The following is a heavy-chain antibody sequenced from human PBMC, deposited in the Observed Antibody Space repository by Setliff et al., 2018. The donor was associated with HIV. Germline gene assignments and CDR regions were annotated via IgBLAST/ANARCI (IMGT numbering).Heavy chain of an antibody. V-gene: IGHV3-53*01. J-gene: IGHJ3*01. CDR1: GLTLDYYA. CDR2: IYSGGST. CDR3: AREGKFCSGDNCYSFGAFDL. Sequence: PGGSLRLSCAASGLTLDYYAMHWVRQAPGKGLEWVSVIYSGGSTYYADSVKGRFIISRDNSKNTLYLQMSALRAEDTAVYYCAREGKFCSGDNCYSFGAFDLWGQGTMVTVSS. D-gene: IGHD2-15*01.